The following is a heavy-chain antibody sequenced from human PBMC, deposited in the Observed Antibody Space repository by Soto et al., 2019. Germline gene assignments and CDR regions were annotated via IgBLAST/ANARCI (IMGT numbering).Heavy chain of an antibody. CDR3: AKNPGYYYDSTGYHFDY. Sequence: GGSLRLSCAASEFTFSNYAMSWVRQAPGKGLEWVSAISYGGGTTYYADSVKGRFTISRDNSKNTLYLQMNSLRTEDTAVYYCAKNPGYYYDSTGYHFDYWGQGTLVTVSS. CDR1: EFTFSNYA. J-gene: IGHJ4*02. V-gene: IGHV3-23*01. D-gene: IGHD3-22*01. CDR2: ISYGGGTT.